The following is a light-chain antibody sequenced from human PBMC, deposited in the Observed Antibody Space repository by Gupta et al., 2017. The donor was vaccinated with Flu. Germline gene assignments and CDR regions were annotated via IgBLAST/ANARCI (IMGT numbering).Light chain of an antibody. CDR3: CSYTSITTWV. J-gene: IGLJ3*02. CDR1: SSDVGGYNY. V-gene: IGLV2-14*01. Sequence: QSALTQPASVSGSPGQSITIACTGTSSDVGGYNYVSWYQQYPGKAPKLLIYDVSDRPSGVSNRFSGSKSGNTASLTISGLQAEDEADYFCCSYTSITTWVFGGGTKLTVL. CDR2: DVS.